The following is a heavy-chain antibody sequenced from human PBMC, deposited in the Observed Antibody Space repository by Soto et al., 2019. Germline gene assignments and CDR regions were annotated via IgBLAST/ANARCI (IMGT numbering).Heavy chain of an antibody. CDR2: INHSGST. D-gene: IGHD2-8*02. CDR3: ARTGGVGASFDY. CDR1: GGSFSGYY. J-gene: IGHJ4*02. Sequence: PSETLSLTCAVYGGSFSGYYWSWIRQPPGKGLEWIGEINHSGSTNYNPPLKSRVTISVDTSKNQFSLKLSSVTAADTAVYYCARTGGVGASFDYWGQGTLVTVSS. V-gene: IGHV4-34*01.